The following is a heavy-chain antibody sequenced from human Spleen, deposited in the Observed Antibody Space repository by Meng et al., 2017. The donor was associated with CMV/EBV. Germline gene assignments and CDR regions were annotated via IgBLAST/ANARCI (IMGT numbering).Heavy chain of an antibody. J-gene: IGHJ3*01. D-gene: IGHD2-8*02. V-gene: IGHV4-38-2*02. CDR1: GYSISSGYY. CDR2: IYHSGST. CDR3: ARVYDGYTNTWYGWDGFDV. Sequence: GSLRLSCTVSGYSISSGYYWGWIRQPPGKGLEWIGSIYHSGSTYYNPSLKSRVTISVDTSKNQFSLKLSSVTAADTAVYYCARVYDGYTNTWYGWDGFDVWGQGTMVTVSS.